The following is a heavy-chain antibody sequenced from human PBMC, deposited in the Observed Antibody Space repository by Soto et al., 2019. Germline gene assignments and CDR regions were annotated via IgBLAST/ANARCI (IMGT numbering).Heavy chain of an antibody. CDR2: IIPIFGTA. CDR1: GGTFSSYA. D-gene: IGHD2-15*01. V-gene: IGHV1-69*13. CDR3: AREGVDCSGGSCHSVQPWNWFDP. J-gene: IGHJ5*02. Sequence: SVKGSCKASGGTFSSYAISWVRQAPGQGLEWMGGIIPIFGTANYAQKFQGRVTITADESTSTAYMELSSLRSEDTAVYYCAREGVDCSGGSCHSVQPWNWFDPWGQGTLVTVSS.